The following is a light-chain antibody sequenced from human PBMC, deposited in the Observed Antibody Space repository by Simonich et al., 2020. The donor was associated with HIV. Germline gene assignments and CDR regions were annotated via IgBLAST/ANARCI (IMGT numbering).Light chain of an antibody. Sequence: QSALTQPRSVSGSPGQSVTISCTGTSSDVGGSNYVSWYQQHPGKAPKLMIYDLSKRPSGVPDRFSGSKSGNTASLTISGLQAEDEADYYCCSYAGSYTVVFGGGTKLTVL. CDR2: DLS. CDR1: SSDVGGSNY. CDR3: CSYAGSYTVV. V-gene: IGLV2-11*01. J-gene: IGLJ2*01.